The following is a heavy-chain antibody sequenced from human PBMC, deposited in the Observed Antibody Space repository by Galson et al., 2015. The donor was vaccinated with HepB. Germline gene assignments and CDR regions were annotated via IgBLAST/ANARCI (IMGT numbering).Heavy chain of an antibody. D-gene: IGHD6-19*01. J-gene: IGHJ4*02. Sequence: SVKVSCKASGYTFTSYGISWVRQAPGQGLEWMGRISAYNGNTNYAQKLRGRVTMTTDTSTSTAYMELRSLRSDDTAVYYCARDRPLSYSSGWYDPDYWGQGTLVTVSS. CDR3: ARDRPLSYSSGWYDPDY. CDR1: GYTFTSYG. V-gene: IGHV1-18*01. CDR2: ISAYNGNT.